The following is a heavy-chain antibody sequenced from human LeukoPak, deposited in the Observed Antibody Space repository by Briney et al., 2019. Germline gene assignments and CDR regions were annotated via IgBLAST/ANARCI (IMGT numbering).Heavy chain of an antibody. CDR1: GFTFISYG. CDR3: ARDPPSAAIYYKNFDY. D-gene: IGHD3-10*01. J-gene: IGHJ4*02. Sequence: GGSLRLTCATSGFTFISYGMHWVRQAPGKGLEWVAVIWYDGSNKYYADSVKGRFIISRDNSKNMLYLQMSSLRAEDTAVYYCARDPPSAAIYYKNFDYCGQGSLVTVSS. CDR2: IWYDGSNK. V-gene: IGHV3-33*01.